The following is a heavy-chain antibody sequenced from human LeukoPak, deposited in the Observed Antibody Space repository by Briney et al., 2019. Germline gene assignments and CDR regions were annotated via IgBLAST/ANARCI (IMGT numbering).Heavy chain of an antibody. CDR3: ARSIAAAGDFDY. V-gene: IGHV4-59*01. D-gene: IGHD6-13*01. CDR2: IYYSGST. CDR1: GGSISGYY. J-gene: IGHJ4*02. Sequence: SETLSLTCGVSGGSISGYYWSWIRQPPGKGLEWIGYIYYSGSTNYNPSLKSRVTISVDTSKNQFSLKLSSVTAADTAVYYCARSIAAAGDFDYWGQGALVTVSS.